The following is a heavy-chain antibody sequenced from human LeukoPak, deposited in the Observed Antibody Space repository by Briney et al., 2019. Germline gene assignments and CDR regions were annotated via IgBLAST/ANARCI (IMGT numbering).Heavy chain of an antibody. V-gene: IGHV3-30*04. CDR2: ISDDGSSK. Sequence: PGGSLRLSCVTSGFTFSNHAMHWVRQGPGKGLEWVAVISDDGSSKFYADSVKGRFTISRDNSKNTLFLQINSLRPEDTAVYYCARVDDLDAFDMWGRGTLVTVSS. J-gene: IGHJ3*02. CDR3: ARVDDLDAFDM. CDR1: GFTFSNHA. D-gene: IGHD2-2*03.